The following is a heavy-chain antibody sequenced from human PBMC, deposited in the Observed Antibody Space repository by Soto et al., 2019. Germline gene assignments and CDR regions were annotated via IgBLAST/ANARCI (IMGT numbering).Heavy chain of an antibody. V-gene: IGHV3-30-3*01. Sequence: PVGSLRLSCAASGFTFSSYAMHWVRQAPGKGLEWVAVISYDGSNKYYADSVKGRFTISRDNSKNTLYLQMNSLRAEDTAVYYCAREYLDSSGYYYLDYWGQGTLVPVSS. D-gene: IGHD3-22*01. CDR1: GFTFSSYA. CDR2: ISYDGSNK. CDR3: AREYLDSSGYYYLDY. J-gene: IGHJ4*02.